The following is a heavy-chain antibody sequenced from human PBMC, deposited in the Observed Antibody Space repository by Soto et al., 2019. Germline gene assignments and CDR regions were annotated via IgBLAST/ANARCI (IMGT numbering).Heavy chain of an antibody. Sequence: QVQLVQSGAEVKKPGSSVEVSCKASGGTFSSYAISWVRQAPGQGLEWMGGIIPIFGTANYAQKFQGRVTIPADDSKSTAYVELSSLRSEDEAVYYCARGGSGGSCQTWGQGTLVIVSS. V-gene: IGHV1-69*01. CDR2: IIPIFGTA. CDR3: ARGGSGGSCQT. D-gene: IGHD2-15*01. CDR1: GGTFSSYA. J-gene: IGHJ5*02.